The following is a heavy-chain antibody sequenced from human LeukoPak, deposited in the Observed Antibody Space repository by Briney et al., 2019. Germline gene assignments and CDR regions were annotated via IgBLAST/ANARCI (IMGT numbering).Heavy chain of an antibody. Sequence: PGGSLRLSCAASGFTFSSYSMNWVRQAPGKGLEWVSSISSSSSYIYYTDSVKGRFTISRDNAKNSLYLQMNSLRAEDTAVYYCARDVAQRSYYDILTGYYLDQGFDYWGQGTLVTVSS. V-gene: IGHV3-21*01. CDR2: ISSSSSYI. CDR1: GFTFSSYS. CDR3: ARDVAQRSYYDILTGYYLDQGFDY. J-gene: IGHJ4*02. D-gene: IGHD3-9*01.